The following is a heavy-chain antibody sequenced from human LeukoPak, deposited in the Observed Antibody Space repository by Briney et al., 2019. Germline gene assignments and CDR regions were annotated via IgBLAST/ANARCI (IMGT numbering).Heavy chain of an antibody. CDR3: ARDESRYSSSWYRN. D-gene: IGHD6-13*01. J-gene: IGHJ4*02. CDR1: GFTFSSYW. CDR2: IKQDGSEK. V-gene: IGHV3-7*01. Sequence: TGGSLRLSCAASGFTFSSYWMSWVRQAPGKGLEWVANIKQDGSEKYYVDSVKGRFTISRDNAKNSLYLQMNSLRAEDTAVYYCARDESRYSSSWYRNWGQGTLVTVSS.